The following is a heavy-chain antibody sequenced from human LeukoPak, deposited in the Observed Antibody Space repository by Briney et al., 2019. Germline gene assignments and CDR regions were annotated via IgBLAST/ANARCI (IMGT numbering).Heavy chain of an antibody. CDR3: ARAKYSSGGNWFDP. Sequence: SETLSLTCSVSGGSISSSSYFWGWIRQPPGKGLEWVGIIYYGGSTYYNSSLKSRVTISVETSKTQFSLKLSSVTAADTAVYYCARAKYSSGGNWFDPWGQGTLVTVSS. CDR1: GGSISSSSYF. V-gene: IGHV4-39*07. J-gene: IGHJ5*02. CDR2: IYYGGST. D-gene: IGHD6-25*01.